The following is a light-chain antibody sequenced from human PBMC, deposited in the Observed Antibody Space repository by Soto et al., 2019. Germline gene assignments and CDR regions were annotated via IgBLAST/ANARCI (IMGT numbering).Light chain of an antibody. CDR1: SSDVGGYNY. J-gene: IGLJ1*01. Sequence: QSALTQPPSASGSPGQSVTISCTGTSSDVGGYNYVSWYQQHPGKAPKLMIYEVSKRPSGVPDRFSGSKSGNTASLTVSGLHAEDEADYYCSSYAGNKNVFGTGTKVTVL. CDR3: SSYAGNKNV. CDR2: EVS. V-gene: IGLV2-8*01.